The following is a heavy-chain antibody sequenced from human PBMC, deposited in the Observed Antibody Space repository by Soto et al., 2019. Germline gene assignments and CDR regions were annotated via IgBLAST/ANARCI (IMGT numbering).Heavy chain of an antibody. D-gene: IGHD2-2*01. CDR1: GFPFSSHW. J-gene: IGHJ3*02. Sequence: GWSLRFSCAASGFPFSSHWLQWVRQVQGRGLVWVSRIDNTGSSAIYADSVRGRFTVSRDNAKDTLYLHMNSLRAEDTAVYHCARARPASGPAYAFDIWGQGTMVTVSS. CDR3: ARARPASGPAYAFDI. CDR2: IDNTGSSA. V-gene: IGHV3-74*01.